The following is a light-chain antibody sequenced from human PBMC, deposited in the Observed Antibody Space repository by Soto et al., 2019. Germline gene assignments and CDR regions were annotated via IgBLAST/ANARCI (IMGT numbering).Light chain of an antibody. CDR1: QDIATY. CDR2: DAA. J-gene: IGKJ4*01. CDR3: LQYSNLPARVT. Sequence: DIQMTQSPSSLAASVGDRVTLTCQASQDIATYLNWYQQKPGKAPYLLIYDAANLETGVPSRFSGSGSGTHFTFTISSLQPEDFDTYFCLQYSNLPARVTFGGGTKL. V-gene: IGKV1-33*01.